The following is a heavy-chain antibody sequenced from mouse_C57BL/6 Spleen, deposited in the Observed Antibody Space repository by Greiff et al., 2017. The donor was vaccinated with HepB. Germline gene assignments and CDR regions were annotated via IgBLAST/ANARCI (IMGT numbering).Heavy chain of an antibody. Sequence: EVQLVESEGGLVQPGSSMKLSCTASGFTFSDYYMAWVRQVPEKGLEWVANINYDGSSTYYLDSLKSRFIISRDNAKNILYLQMSSLKSEDTATYYCARGDYYGSSLFDYWGQGTTLTVSS. CDR1: GFTFSDYY. CDR2: INYDGSST. D-gene: IGHD1-1*01. J-gene: IGHJ2*01. CDR3: ARGDYYGSSLFDY. V-gene: IGHV5-16*01.